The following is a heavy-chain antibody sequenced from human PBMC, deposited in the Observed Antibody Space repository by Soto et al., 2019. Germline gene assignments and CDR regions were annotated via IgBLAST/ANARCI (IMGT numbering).Heavy chain of an antibody. V-gene: IGHV1-69*01. CDR1: GGTFSSYA. D-gene: IGHD2-2*01. Sequence: QVQLVQSGAEVKKPGSSVKVSCKASGGTFSSYAISWVRQAPGQGLEWMGGIIPISGTANYAQKFQGRVTITADESTSTVYMGLSSLRSEDTAVYFCARSQGSSTSLEIYHYYYYGMDVWGQGTTVTVSS. CDR3: ARSQGSSTSLEIYHYYYYGMDV. CDR2: IIPISGTA. J-gene: IGHJ6*02.